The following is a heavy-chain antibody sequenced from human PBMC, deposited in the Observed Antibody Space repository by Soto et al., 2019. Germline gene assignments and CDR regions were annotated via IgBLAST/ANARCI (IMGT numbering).Heavy chain of an antibody. V-gene: IGHV3-23*01. CDR2: ISRSGNST. CDR1: GLSFSSYA. CDR3: AKDAKILDWLPTSYYFDF. D-gene: IGHD3-9*01. J-gene: IGHJ4*02. Sequence: EVQVLESGGGLAQPGRSLRLSCAVSGLSFSSYAMTWVRQSPGKGLEWASSISRSGNSTYSADSVRGRFTISRDNSKNTLYLQMNSLRAEDTAVYYCAKDAKILDWLPTSYYFDFWGQGTLVTVSS.